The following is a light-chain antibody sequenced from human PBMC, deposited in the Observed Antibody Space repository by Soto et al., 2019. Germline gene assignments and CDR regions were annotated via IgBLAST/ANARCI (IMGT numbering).Light chain of an antibody. V-gene: IGKV3-15*01. CDR3: QQYSSWPRT. CDR2: GAS. Sequence: EIVLTQSPATLSVSPGGRATLSCRASQNIMYNLAWYQQKPGQAPRLLVYGASTRATDAPPRFRGSGSGTEFSITISSLQSEDFATYFCQQYSSWPRTFDQGSRVEIK. J-gene: IGKJ1*01. CDR1: QNIMYN.